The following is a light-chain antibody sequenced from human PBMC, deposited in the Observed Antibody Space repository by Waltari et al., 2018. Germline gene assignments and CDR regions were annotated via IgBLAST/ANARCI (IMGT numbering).Light chain of an antibody. CDR1: NGDVGAYNL. CDR2: EAR. Sequence: QSALTQPASVPGPPDQATNISCTGPNGDVGAYNLVSCYQRSPGRAPRRMIYEARNRPSGVSNRFSASKSGNTASLTISGLQADDEADYYCCSYGGSYTWVFGGGTKVTVL. J-gene: IGLJ3*02. V-gene: IGLV2-23*01. CDR3: CSYGGSYTWV.